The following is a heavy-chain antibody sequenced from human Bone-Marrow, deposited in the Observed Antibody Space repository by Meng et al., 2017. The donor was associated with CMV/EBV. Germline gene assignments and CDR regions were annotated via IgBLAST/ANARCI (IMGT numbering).Heavy chain of an antibody. CDR3: AKDAANSCSGGSCYRPDLDY. CDR2: INPSGGST. CDR1: GYTFTSYY. Sequence: ASVKVSCKASGYTFTSYYMHWVRQAPGQGLEWMGIINPSGGSTSYAQKFQGRVTMTRDTSTSTVYMELSSLRAEDTAVYYCAKDAANSCSGGSCYRPDLDYWGQGTLVTVSS. J-gene: IGHJ4*02. D-gene: IGHD2-15*01. V-gene: IGHV1-46*01.